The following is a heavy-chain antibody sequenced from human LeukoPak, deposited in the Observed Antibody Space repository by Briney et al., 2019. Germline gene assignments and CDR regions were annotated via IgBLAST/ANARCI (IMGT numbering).Heavy chain of an antibody. CDR2: IYYSGST. J-gene: IGHJ3*02. V-gene: IGHV4-59*01. CDR3: ARNGQSAFDI. CDR1: GGSISSYY. Sequence: SETLSLTCTVSGGSISSYYWSWIRQPPGKGLEWIGYIYYSGSTNYNPSLKSRVTISVDTSKNQFSLKLSSVTAADTAVYYCARNGQSAFDIWGQGTMVTVSS. D-gene: IGHD1-1*01.